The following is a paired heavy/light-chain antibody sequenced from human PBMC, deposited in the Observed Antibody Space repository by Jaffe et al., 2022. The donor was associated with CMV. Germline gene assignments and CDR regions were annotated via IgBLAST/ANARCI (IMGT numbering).Light chain of an antibody. CDR3: QSADSSSEV. V-gene: IGLV3-25*03. J-gene: IGLJ2*01. CDR2: KDS. Sequence: SYELTQPPSVSVSPGQTARITCSGDALPKQYAYWYQQKPGQAPVLVIYKDSERPSGIPERFSGSSSGTTVTLTISGVQAEDEADYYCQSADSSSEVFGGGTKLTVL. CDR1: ALPKQY.
Heavy chain of an antibody. D-gene: IGHD2-8*01. J-gene: IGHJ6*03. CDR1: GFTFSSYW. V-gene: IGHV3-74*01. CDR2: INSDGSST. Sequence: EVQLVESGGGLVQPGGSLRLSCAASGFTFSSYWMHWVRQAPGKGLVWVSRINSDGSSTSYADSVKGRFTISRDNAKNTLYLQMNSLRAEDTAVYYCARGPDIVLMVYAPEYYMDVWGKGTTVTVSS. CDR3: ARGPDIVLMVYAPEYYMDV.